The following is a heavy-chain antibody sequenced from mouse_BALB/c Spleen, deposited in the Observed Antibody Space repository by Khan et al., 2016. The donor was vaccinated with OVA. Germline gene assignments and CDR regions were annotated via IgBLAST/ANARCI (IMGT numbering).Heavy chain of an antibody. D-gene: IGHD2-14*01. CDR2: IHPSDSDT. V-gene: IGHV1-59*01. Sequence: QVQLQQSGAELVRPGASVKLSCKASGYSFTSYWMNWVKQRPGQGLEWIGMIHPSDSDTTLNQKFKDRATLTVDTSSSTAYMQLSSPTSEDSAVYYCARGSTTSYWYCGVWGAGTTVTVSS. CDR1: GYSFTSYW. J-gene: IGHJ1*01. CDR3: ARGSTTSYWYCGV.